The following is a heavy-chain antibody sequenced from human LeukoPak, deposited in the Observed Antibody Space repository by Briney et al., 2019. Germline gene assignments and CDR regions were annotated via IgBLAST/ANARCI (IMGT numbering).Heavy chain of an antibody. CDR2: ISYDGGNK. CDR3: AKSPWAAGTNYIDY. V-gene: IGHV3-30*18. J-gene: IGHJ4*02. Sequence: PGRSLRLSCAASGFTFSSYGMHWVRQAPGKGLEWVALISYDGGNKYYADSVKGRFTISRDNSKNTLYLQMNSLRAEDTAVYYCAKSPWAAGTNYIDYWGQGTLVTVSS. CDR1: GFTFSSYG. D-gene: IGHD6-13*01.